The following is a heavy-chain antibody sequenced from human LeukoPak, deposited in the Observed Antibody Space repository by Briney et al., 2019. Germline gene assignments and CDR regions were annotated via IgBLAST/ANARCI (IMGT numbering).Heavy chain of an antibody. CDR1: GGAFSGYD. Sequence: ASVKVSCKTSGGAFSGYDVSWLRQAPGQGLEWMGGITPIFGTANYAQKFQGRVTITAVESMSTAYMELSSLRSEDTAVYYCARGWLAETTVVTPYNYWGQGTLVTVSS. D-gene: IGHD4-23*01. V-gene: IGHV1-69*13. CDR2: ITPIFGTA. CDR3: ARGWLAETTVVTPYNY. J-gene: IGHJ4*02.